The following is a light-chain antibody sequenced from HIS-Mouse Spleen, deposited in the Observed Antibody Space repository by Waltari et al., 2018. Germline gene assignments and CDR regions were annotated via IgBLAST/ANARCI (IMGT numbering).Light chain of an antibody. V-gene: IGLV1-47*01. Sequence: QSVLTQPPSASGTPGQRVTISCSGRSSTIGSNYVYGYQQLPGTAPKLLIYRNNQRPSGVPDRFSGSKSGTSASLAISGLRSEDEADYYCAAWDDSLSGPVFGGGTKLTVL. CDR1: SSTIGSNY. CDR3: AAWDDSLSGPV. J-gene: IGLJ3*02. CDR2: RNN.